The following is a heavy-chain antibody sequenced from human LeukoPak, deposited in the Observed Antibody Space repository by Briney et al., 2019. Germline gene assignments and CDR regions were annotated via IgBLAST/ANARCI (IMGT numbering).Heavy chain of an antibody. CDR2: IYPGDSDT. CDR3: ARALVTMVRGVIICDAFDI. Sequence: GESLKISCKGSGYIFTSYWIGWVRQMPGKGLEWMGIIYPGDSDTRYSPSFQGQVTISADKSISTAYLQWSSLKASDTAMYYCARALVTMVRGVIICDAFDIWGQGTMVTVSS. J-gene: IGHJ3*02. CDR1: GYIFTSYW. D-gene: IGHD3-10*01. V-gene: IGHV5-51*01.